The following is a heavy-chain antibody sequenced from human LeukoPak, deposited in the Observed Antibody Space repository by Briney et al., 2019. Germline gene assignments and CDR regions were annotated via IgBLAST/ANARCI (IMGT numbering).Heavy chain of an antibody. CDR2: IIPIFGTT. CDR3: ARSPTTVTPNYYYYYYMDV. Sequence: ASVKVSCKASGYTFTSYGISWVRQAPGQGLEWMGGIIPIFGTTDYAQKLHGRVTITADESTSIAYMELSSLRSEDTAVYYCARSPTTVTPNYYYYYYMDVWGKGTTVTVSS. V-gene: IGHV1-69*13. CDR1: GYTFTSYG. J-gene: IGHJ6*03. D-gene: IGHD4-17*01.